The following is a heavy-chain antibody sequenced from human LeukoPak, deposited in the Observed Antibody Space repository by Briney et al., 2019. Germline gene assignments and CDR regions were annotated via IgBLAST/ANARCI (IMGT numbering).Heavy chain of an antibody. J-gene: IGHJ4*02. CDR1: GYTFTSYA. V-gene: IGHV1-3*01. D-gene: IGHD6-19*01. CDR2: INAGNGNT. Sequence: ASVKVSCKASGYTFTSYAMHWVRQAPGQRLEWMGWINAGNGNTKYSQKFQGRVTITRDTSASTAYMELSSLRSEDTAVYYCARDRGSGWYDIDYWGQGTLVTVS. CDR3: ARDRGSGWYDIDY.